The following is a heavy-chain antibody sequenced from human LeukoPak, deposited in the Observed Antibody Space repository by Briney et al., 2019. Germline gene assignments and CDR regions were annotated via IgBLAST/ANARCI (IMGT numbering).Heavy chain of an antibody. CDR3: ARDYRRGIQLWPLYFDY. Sequence: GGSLRLSCAASGFTFSSYGMHWVRQAPGKGLEWVAVIWYDGSNKYYADSAKGRFTISRDNSKNTLYLQMNSLRAEDTAVYYCARDYRRGIQLWPLYFDYWGQGTLVTVSS. CDR2: IWYDGSNK. J-gene: IGHJ4*02. D-gene: IGHD5-18*01. V-gene: IGHV3-33*01. CDR1: GFTFSSYG.